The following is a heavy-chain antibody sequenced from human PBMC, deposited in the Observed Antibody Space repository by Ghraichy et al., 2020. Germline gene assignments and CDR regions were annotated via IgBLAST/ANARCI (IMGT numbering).Heavy chain of an antibody. V-gene: IGHV1-18*01. Sequence: ASVKVSCKASGYTFTSYGISWVRQAPGQGLEWMGWISAYNGNTNYAQKLQGRVTMTTDTSTSTAYMELRSLRSDDTAVYYCARDVTYDSDSPDAFDIWGQGTMVTVSS. D-gene: IGHD3-22*01. CDR1: GYTFTSYG. J-gene: IGHJ3*02. CDR2: ISAYNGNT. CDR3: ARDVTYDSDSPDAFDI.